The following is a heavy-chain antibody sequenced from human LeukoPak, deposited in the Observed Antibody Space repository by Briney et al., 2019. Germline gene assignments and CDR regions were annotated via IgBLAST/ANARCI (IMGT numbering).Heavy chain of an antibody. V-gene: IGHV5-51*01. CDR2: IFPGDSST. D-gene: IGHD4-23*01. CDR3: ARRGYGGNSGDY. CDR1: GDIFTNCW. J-gene: IGHJ4*02. Sequence: GESLKISCKGSGDIFTNCWIGWGRQMPGKGLEWMGIIFPGDSSTRYSPSFQGQVTISADKSISTAYLQWSSVKASDTAMYYCARRGYGGNSGDYWGQGTLVTVSS.